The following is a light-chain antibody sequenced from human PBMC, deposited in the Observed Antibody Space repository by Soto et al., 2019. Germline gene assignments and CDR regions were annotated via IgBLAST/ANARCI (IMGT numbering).Light chain of an antibody. CDR2: EVS. CDR1: SSDSGSYNL. CDR3: SSYTSSSLVV. J-gene: IGLJ2*01. Sequence: QSALTQPASVSGYPGQSITISCTGTSSDSGSYNLVSWYQHHPGKAPKLMIYEVSNRPSGVSNRFSGSKSGNTASLTISGLQAEDEADYYCSSYTSSSLVVFGGGTKLTVL. V-gene: IGLV2-14*02.